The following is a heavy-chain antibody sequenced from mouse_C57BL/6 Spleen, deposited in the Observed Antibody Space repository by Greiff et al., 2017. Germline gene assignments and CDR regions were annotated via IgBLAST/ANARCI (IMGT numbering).Heavy chain of an antibody. CDR2: INPGSGGT. Sequence: VQLQQSGAELVRPGTSVKVSCKASGYAFTNYLIEWVKQRPGQGLEWIGVINPGSGGTNYNEKFKGKATLTADKSSSTAYMQLSSLTSEDSAVYFCARSYYSNYEGYFDVWGTGTTVTVSS. CDR3: ARSYYSNYEGYFDV. J-gene: IGHJ1*03. D-gene: IGHD2-5*01. CDR1: GYAFTNYL. V-gene: IGHV1-54*01.